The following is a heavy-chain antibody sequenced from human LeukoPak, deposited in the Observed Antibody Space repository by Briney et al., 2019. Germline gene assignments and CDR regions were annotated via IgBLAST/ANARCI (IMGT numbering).Heavy chain of an antibody. D-gene: IGHD6-13*01. CDR2: INDDGRST. J-gene: IGHJ5*02. Sequence: GGSLRLSCAASGFTFSSYWMHWVRQAPGKGLVGVSRINDDGRSTSYADSVKGRFTISRDNAKNTLYLQMNSLRAEDTAVYYCAKFTYSSSWYWFDPWGQGTLVTVSS. V-gene: IGHV3-74*01. CDR1: GFTFSSYW. CDR3: AKFTYSSSWYWFDP.